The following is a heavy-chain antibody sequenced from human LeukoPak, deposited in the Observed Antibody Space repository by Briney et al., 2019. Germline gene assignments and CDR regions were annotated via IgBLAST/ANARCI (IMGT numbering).Heavy chain of an antibody. J-gene: IGHJ2*01. D-gene: IGHD3-22*01. CDR2: IYYSGST. V-gene: IGHV4-59*01. Sequence: SSETLSLTCTVSGGSISSYYWSWIRQPPGKGLEWIGYIYYSGSTNYNPSLKSRVTISVDTSKNQFSLKLSSVTAADTAVYYCARFYDSSGLISWYFDLWGRGTLVTVSS. CDR1: GGSISSYY. CDR3: ARFYDSSGLISWYFDL.